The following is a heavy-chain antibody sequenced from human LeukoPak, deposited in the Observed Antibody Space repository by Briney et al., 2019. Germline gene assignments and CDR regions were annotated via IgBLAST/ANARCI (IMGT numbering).Heavy chain of an antibody. V-gene: IGHV4-59*12. Sequence: SETLSLTCTVSGGSISSYYWSWIRQPPGKGLEWIGYIYYSGSTNYNPSLKSRVTISVDTSKNQFSLKLSSVTAADTAVYYCARCPGYSRRWFDPWGQGTLVTVSS. D-gene: IGHD6-13*01. CDR2: IYYSGST. CDR1: GGSISSYY. J-gene: IGHJ5*02. CDR3: ARCPGYSRRWFDP.